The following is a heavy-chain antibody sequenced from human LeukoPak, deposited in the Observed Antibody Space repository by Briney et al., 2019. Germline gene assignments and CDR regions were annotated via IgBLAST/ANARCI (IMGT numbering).Heavy chain of an antibody. V-gene: IGHV1-8*03. Sequence: GASVKVSCKASGYTFTSYDINWVRQVTGQGLEWMGWMNPNSGNTGYAQKFQGRVTITRNTAISTAYMELSSLRSEDTAVYYCARVRYTVGYCSSTSCYGPLDYWGQGTLVTVSS. CDR1: GYTFTSYD. CDR3: ARVRYTVGYCSSTSCYGPLDY. D-gene: IGHD2-2*01. CDR2: MNPNSGNT. J-gene: IGHJ4*02.